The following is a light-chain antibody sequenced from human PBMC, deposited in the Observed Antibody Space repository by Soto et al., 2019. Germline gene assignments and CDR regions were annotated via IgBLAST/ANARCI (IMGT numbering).Light chain of an antibody. Sequence: DIVMTQSPDSLAVSLGERATINCRSSLSLLYSPHNKNYLGWYQQKPGHPPRLLIYWASTRESGVPDRFSGSGSGTDFTLTISSLQAEDVAVYYCQQYYSTPLTFGGGTKVDIK. J-gene: IGKJ4*01. V-gene: IGKV4-1*01. CDR3: QQYYSTPLT. CDR2: WAS. CDR1: LSLLYSPHNKNY.